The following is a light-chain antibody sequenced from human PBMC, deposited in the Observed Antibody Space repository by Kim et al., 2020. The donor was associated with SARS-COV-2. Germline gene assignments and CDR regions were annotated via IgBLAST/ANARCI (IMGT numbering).Light chain of an antibody. CDR3: QQRSNWPPLT. J-gene: IGKJ4*01. Sequence: SPGERATRACRASQSVSSYLAWYQQKPGQAHRLLIYDASNGATGIPARFSGSGSGTDFTLTISSLEPEDFAVYYCQQRSNWPPLTFGGGTKVDIK. V-gene: IGKV3-11*01. CDR1: QSVSSY. CDR2: DAS.